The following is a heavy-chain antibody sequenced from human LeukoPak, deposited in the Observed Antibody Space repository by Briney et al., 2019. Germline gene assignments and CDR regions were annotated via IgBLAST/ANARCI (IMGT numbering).Heavy chain of an antibody. D-gene: IGHD6-6*01. J-gene: IGHJ6*02. V-gene: IGHV4-30-4*01. Sequence: SETLSLTCTVSGGSISSGDYYWSWIRQPPGKGLEWIGYIYYSGSTYYNPSLKSRVTISVDKSKNQFSLKLSSVTAADTAVYYCARARSLKLRSMGYYYYGMDVWGQGTTVTVSS. CDR1: GGSISSGDYY. CDR2: IYYSGST. CDR3: ARARSLKLRSMGYYYYGMDV.